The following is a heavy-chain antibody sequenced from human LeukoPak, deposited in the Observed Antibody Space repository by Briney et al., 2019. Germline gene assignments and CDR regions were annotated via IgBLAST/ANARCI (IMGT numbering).Heavy chain of an antibody. V-gene: IGHV3-23*01. CDR3: AKYRGGTYELYYFAY. Sequence: GGSLRLSCAASGFTFSNYAMSWVRQAPGKGLEWVSDISDSGGSTYYADSVKGRFTISRDNSRNTLYLQMNSLRAEDTAVYYCAKYRGGTYELYYFAYWGQGTLVTVSS. D-gene: IGHD1-26*01. CDR2: ISDSGGST. J-gene: IGHJ4*02. CDR1: GFTFSNYA.